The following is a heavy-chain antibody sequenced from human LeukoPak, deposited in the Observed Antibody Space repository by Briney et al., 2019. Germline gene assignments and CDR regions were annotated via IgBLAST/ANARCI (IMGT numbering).Heavy chain of an antibody. CDR2: IIAMIDVT. J-gene: IGHJ3*01. Sequence: SVKVSCKASGGNFNTYVVSWVRQAPGQGLEWVGRIIAMIDVTNSAERFRGRVAISADMASTTVYMELKNLTAEDTALYYCARDGGAVARGFDVWGQGTMITVSS. D-gene: IGHD3-16*01. CDR1: GGNFNTYV. V-gene: IGHV1-69*04. CDR3: ARDGGAVARGFDV.